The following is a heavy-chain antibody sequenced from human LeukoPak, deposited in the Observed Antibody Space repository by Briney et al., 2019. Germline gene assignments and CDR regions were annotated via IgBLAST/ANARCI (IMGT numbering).Heavy chain of an antibody. CDR1: GFTFGSYA. CDR2: IYSGGST. J-gene: IGHJ4*02. Sequence: GGSLRLSCAASGFTFGSYAMHWVRQAPGKGLEWVSIIYSGGSTYYTDSVRGRFTISRDNSKNTLYLQMNSLRDEDTAIYYCARDNGPGYFRAHYFDYWGQGALVTVSS. V-gene: IGHV3-66*01. D-gene: IGHD2-8*01. CDR3: ARDNGPGYFRAHYFDY.